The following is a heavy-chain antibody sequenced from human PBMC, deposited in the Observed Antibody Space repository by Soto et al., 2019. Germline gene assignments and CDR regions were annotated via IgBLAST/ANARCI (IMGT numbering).Heavy chain of an antibody. CDR2: NRAYSGNT. CDR1: GYTFPTYG. V-gene: IGHV1-18*04. Sequence: QVQLVQSGAEVKKPGASVKVSCKASGYTFPTYGITWVRQAPGQGLEWMGWNRAYSGNTNYAQKLHGRITVTTDTSTNTTYMARRRLRSDDPAVYYCARVVKAGDYGDYGRYYFDYWRHGTLVTVSS. D-gene: IGHD4-17*01. J-gene: IGHJ4*01. CDR3: ARVVKAGDYGDYGRYYFDY.